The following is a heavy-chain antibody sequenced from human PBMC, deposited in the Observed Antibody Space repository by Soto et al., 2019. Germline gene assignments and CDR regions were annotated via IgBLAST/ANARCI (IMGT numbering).Heavy chain of an antibody. CDR3: ARASINTPYYDSRPPPQCFDY. D-gene: IGHD3-22*01. Sequence: ASVRVFCKAAVFIFTIDGIGWVRLASGQGLEWMGWISPYNANTNYAQKSQSRVTITADESPSTAYMKLSSLRSENTAVYYCARASINTPYYDSRPPPQCFDYWGQGTLVTVSS. J-gene: IGHJ4*02. CDR2: ISPYNANT. CDR1: VFIFTIDG. V-gene: IGHV1-18*01.